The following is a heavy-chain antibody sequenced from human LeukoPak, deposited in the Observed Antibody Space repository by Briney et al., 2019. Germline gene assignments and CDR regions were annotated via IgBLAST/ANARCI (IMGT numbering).Heavy chain of an antibody. CDR2: KYARGSS. V-gene: IGHV4-4*07. CDR3: ARGRYCTADICTGGDSFDI. Sequence: SETLSLTCTVSGGSISNYYWSWIRQPAGKGLEWIGRKYARGSSNYNPPVQSRVTMPVDTSKNQFSLKLRSVTAADTAVYYCARGRYCTADICTGGDSFDIWGQGTMVSVSP. CDR1: GGSISNYY. D-gene: IGHD2-8*02. J-gene: IGHJ3*02.